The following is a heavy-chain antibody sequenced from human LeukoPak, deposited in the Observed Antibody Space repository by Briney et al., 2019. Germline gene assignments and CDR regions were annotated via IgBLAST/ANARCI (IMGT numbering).Heavy chain of an antibody. CDR2: FYDSGST. D-gene: IGHD3-10*01. J-gene: IGHJ4*02. Sequence: SETLSLTCTVSGGSISSYYWSWIRQPPGKGLEWIGYFYDSGSTNYNPSLKSQLTISVDTSKKQFSLKLSPVTAADTAVYYCARIGATSGLDSWGQGTLVTVSS. V-gene: IGHV4-59*01. CDR3: ARIGATSGLDS. CDR1: GGSISSYY.